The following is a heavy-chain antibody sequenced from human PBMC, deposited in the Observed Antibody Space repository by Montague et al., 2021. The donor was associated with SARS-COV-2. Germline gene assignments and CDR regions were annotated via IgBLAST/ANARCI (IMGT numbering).Heavy chain of an antibody. V-gene: IGHV4-39*01. D-gene: IGHD3-3*01. J-gene: IGHJ4*02. CDR2: KYYSGST. CDR1: GASISSRSYY. Sequence: SETLSLTCTVSGASISSRSYYWGWIRQPPGKGLDWIGFKYYSGSTYYNPTLKIPVTISGDTAKNPFSLKLISATAAGTAVYYCATPPSRITIFGLVQGYYFDDWGQGALVTVSS. CDR3: ATPPSRITIFGLVQGYYFDD.